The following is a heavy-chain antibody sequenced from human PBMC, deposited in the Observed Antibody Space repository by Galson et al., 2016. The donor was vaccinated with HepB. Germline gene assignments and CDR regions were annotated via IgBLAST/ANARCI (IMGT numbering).Heavy chain of an antibody. D-gene: IGHD3-16*01. CDR1: GDSIISDSYHY. V-gene: IGHV4-61*02. CDR2: IYTTGST. Sequence: TLSLTCIVSGDSIISDSYHYWSWIRQPVGKGLEWVGLIYTTGSTSYNPSLKSRLTMSSDTSKNQFSLALGSVTAADTAIYYCGRELGSWGQGTLVTV. CDR3: GRELGS. J-gene: IGHJ4*02.